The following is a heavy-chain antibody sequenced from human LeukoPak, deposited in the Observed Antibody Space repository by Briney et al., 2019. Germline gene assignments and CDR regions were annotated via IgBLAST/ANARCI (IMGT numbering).Heavy chain of an antibody. D-gene: IGHD5-24*01. Sequence: SETLSLTCTVSGGSISSSSYYWGWIRQPPGKGLEWIGSIYYSGSTYYDPSLKSRVTISVDTSKNQFSLKLSSVTAADTAVYYCARRKRWLDFDYWGQGTLVTVSS. CDR1: GGSISSSSYY. V-gene: IGHV4-39*01. CDR3: ARRKRWLDFDY. J-gene: IGHJ4*02. CDR2: IYYSGST.